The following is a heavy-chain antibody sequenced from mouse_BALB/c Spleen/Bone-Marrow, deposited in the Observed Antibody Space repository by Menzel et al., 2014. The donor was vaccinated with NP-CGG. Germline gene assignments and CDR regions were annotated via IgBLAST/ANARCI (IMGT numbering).Heavy chain of an antibody. CDR3: XXXXYGSSLFAY. D-gene: IGHD1-1*01. V-gene: IGHV14-3*02. Sequence: EVQLQQSGAELVKPGASVKLSCTASGFNIKDTYMHWVKQRPEQGLEWIGRIDPANGNTKYDPKFQGKATITADTSSNTAYLQLSSLTSEDTAVXXXXXXXYGSSLFAYWGQGTLVTVSA. CDR1: GFNIKDTY. J-gene: IGHJ3*01. CDR2: IDPANGNT.